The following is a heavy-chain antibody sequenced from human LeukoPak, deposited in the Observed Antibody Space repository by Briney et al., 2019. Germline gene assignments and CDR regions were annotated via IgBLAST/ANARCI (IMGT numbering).Heavy chain of an antibody. CDR3: ARPSSYSSAWGSDH. Sequence: GGSLRLSCVTSGFTFSSYWMSWVRQAPGKGREWVANINEDGSQKNYVDSMKGRLTISRDNAKNSVYLQMDSLRVDDTAVYYCARPSSYSSAWGSDHWGQGTLVTVRS. D-gene: IGHD6-19*01. V-gene: IGHV3-7*01. CDR1: GFTFSSYW. J-gene: IGHJ4*02. CDR2: INEDGSQK.